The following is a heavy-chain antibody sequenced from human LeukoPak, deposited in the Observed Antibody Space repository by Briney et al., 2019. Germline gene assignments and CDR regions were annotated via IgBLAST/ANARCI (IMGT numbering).Heavy chain of an antibody. CDR1: GFSFTTSW. CDR3: AKGHTSLAP. D-gene: IGHD5-18*01. J-gene: IGHJ4*02. Sequence: GGSLRLSCAASGFSFTTSWMIWVRQAPGKGLEWVASIEQDGSEKYYVDSVKGRFTISRDNAKNSLFLQMNSLRAEDTAVYYCAKGHTSLAPGGQGALVTVSS. V-gene: IGHV3-7*01. CDR2: IEQDGSEK.